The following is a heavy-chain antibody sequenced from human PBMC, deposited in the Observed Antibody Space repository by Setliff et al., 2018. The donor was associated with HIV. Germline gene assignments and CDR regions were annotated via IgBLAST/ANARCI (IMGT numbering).Heavy chain of an antibody. CDR2: IIPIFGTA. V-gene: IGHV1-69*05. CDR3: ARDHMSVGAWVGATSRGLFQH. Sequence: SVKVSCKASGGTFSSYAISWVRQAPGQGLEWMGGIIPIFGTANYAQKFQGRVTMTMDTSTSTVYMGLSSLRSEDTAVYYCARDHMSVGAWVGATSRGLFQHWGQGTLVTVSS. CDR1: GGTFSSYA. D-gene: IGHD1-26*01. J-gene: IGHJ1*01.